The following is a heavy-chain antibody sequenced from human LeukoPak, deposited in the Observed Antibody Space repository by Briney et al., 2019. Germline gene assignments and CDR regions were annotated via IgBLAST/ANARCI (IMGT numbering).Heavy chain of an antibody. CDR1: GGSFSGYY. CDR3: ARGKTWTYCSGGSCSRYYYYGMDV. J-gene: IGHJ6*04. V-gene: IGHV4-34*01. CDR2: INHSGST. D-gene: IGHD2-15*01. Sequence: SETLSLTCAVSGGSFSGYYWSWVRQPPGKGLEWIGEINHSGSTNYNPSLKSRVTISVDTSKNQFSLKLSSVTAADTAVYYCARGKTWTYCSGGSCSRYYYYGMDVWGKGTTVTVSS.